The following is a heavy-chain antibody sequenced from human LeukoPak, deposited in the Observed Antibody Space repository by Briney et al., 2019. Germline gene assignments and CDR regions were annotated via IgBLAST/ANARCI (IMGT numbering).Heavy chain of an antibody. D-gene: IGHD3-22*01. CDR1: GYTFTGYY. V-gene: IGHV1-2*06. CDR2: INPNSGGT. J-gene: IGHJ4*02. Sequence: ASVKVSCKASGYTFTGYYMHWVRQAPGQGLEWMGRINPNSGGTNYAQKFQGRVTMTRDTSISTAYMELNRLRSDDTAVYYCARGVYTMIVVVPFDYWGQGTLVTVSS. CDR3: ARGVYTMIVVVPFDY.